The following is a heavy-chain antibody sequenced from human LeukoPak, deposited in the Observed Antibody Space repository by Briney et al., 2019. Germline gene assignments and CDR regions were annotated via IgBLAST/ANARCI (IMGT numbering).Heavy chain of an antibody. V-gene: IGHV1-2*02. CDR1: GYTFTSYY. CDR2: INPNSGGT. J-gene: IGHJ6*03. Sequence: APVKVSCKASGYTFTSYYMHWVRQAPGQGLEWMGWINPNSGGTNYAQKFQGRVTMTRDTSTSTAYMELSRLRSDDTAVYYCARGGDTPLGIFHMDVWGKGTTVTISS. CDR3: ARGGDTPLGIFHMDV. D-gene: IGHD1-14*01.